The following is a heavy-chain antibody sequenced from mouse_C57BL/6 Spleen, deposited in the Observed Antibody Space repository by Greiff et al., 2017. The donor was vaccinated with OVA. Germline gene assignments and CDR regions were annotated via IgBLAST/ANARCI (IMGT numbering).Heavy chain of an antibody. CDR2: IYPGSGNT. Sequence: VKLQESGAELVRPGASVKLSCKASGYTFTDYYINWVKQRPGQGLEWIARIYPGSGNTSYNEKFKGKATLTAEKSSSTAYMQLSSLTSEDSAVYFCAGCYYGSSYGYFDYWGQGTTLTVSS. CDR3: AGCYYGSSYGYFDY. CDR1: GYTFTDYY. V-gene: IGHV1-76*01. J-gene: IGHJ2*01. D-gene: IGHD1-1*01.